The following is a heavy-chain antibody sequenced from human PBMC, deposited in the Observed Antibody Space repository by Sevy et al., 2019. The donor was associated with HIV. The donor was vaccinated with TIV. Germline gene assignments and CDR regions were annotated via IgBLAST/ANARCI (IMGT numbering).Heavy chain of an antibody. J-gene: IGHJ4*02. Sequence: GGSLRLSCAASGFTFSSYAMSWVRQAPGKGLEWVSAISGSGGSTYYADSVKGRFTISRDNSKNTLYLQMNSLRAEDTAVYYCANVRGGLLDHSDDYWGQGTLVTVSS. CDR2: ISGSGGST. D-gene: IGHD3-10*01. CDR1: GFTFSSYA. CDR3: ANVRGGLLDHSDDY. V-gene: IGHV3-23*01.